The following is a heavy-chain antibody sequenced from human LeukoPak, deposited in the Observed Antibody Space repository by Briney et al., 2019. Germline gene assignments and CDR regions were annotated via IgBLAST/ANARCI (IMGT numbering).Heavy chain of an antibody. CDR2: ISSSSSTI. J-gene: IGHJ4*02. CDR3: ARADYSSSWFHFDY. Sequence: GGSLRLSCAASGFTFSSYSMNWVRQAPRKGLEWVSYISSSSSTIYYADSVKGRFTISRDNAKNSLYLQMNSLRAEDTAVYYCARADYSSSWFHFDYWGQGTLVTVSS. CDR1: GFTFSSYS. V-gene: IGHV3-48*04. D-gene: IGHD6-13*01.